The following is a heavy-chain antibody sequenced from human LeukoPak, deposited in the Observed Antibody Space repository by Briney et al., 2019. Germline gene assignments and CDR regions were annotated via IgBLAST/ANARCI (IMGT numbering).Heavy chain of an antibody. J-gene: IGHJ4*02. CDR2: INNTVGT. D-gene: IGHD5-18*01. V-gene: IGHV4-34*01. CDR1: RGSFCGYY. Sequence: PSETLSLTPAVYRGSFCGYYWSSIRKPPGRGHWLSGAINNTVGTHSNPSLKSVETLSVYTSRSPFSPKLSSVTPVDTAVYYCARRKYSYPPCYFDYWGQGSLVTVSS. CDR3: ARRKYSYPPCYFDY.